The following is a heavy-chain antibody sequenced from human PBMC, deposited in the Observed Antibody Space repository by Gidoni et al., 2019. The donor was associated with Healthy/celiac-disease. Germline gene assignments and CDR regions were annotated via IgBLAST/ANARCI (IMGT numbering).Heavy chain of an antibody. V-gene: IGHV3-64D*08. D-gene: IGHD6-6*01. CDR1: GFTFSSYA. CDR2: ISSNGGST. J-gene: IGHJ3*02. Sequence: EVQLVESGGGLVQPGGSLRLSCSASGFTFSSYAMHWVRQAPGKGLEYVSAISSNGGSTYYADSVKGRFTISRDNSKNTLYLQMSSLRAEDTAVYYCVKVSRIAARPGAFDIWGQGTMVTVSS. CDR3: VKVSRIAARPGAFDI.